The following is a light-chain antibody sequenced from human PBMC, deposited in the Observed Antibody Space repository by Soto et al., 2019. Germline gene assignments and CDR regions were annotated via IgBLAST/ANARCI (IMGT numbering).Light chain of an antibody. V-gene: IGKV3-11*01. CDR2: DAS. CDR3: QQRSNWPSLT. CDR1: QSVGSC. Sequence: EIVLIQSPATLSLSPGERATLSCRASQSVGSCLAWYQRKPGQAPRLLISDASNRATGIPARFSGSGSETDFTLTISSLEPEDSAVYYCQQRSNWPSLTFGGGTKVDIX. J-gene: IGKJ4*01.